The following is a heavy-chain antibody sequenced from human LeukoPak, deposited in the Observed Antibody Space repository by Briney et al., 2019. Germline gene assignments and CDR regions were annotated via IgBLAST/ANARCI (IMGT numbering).Heavy chain of an antibody. V-gene: IGHV1-2*02. Sequence: ASVKVSCKASGYTFTSYDINWVRQATGQGLEWMGWMNPNSGGTNYAQKFQGRVTMTRDTSISTAYMELSRLRSDDTAVYYCARGVVAANVWGQGTLVTVSS. D-gene: IGHD2-15*01. CDR1: GYTFTSYD. J-gene: IGHJ4*02. CDR3: ARGVVAANV. CDR2: MNPNSGGT.